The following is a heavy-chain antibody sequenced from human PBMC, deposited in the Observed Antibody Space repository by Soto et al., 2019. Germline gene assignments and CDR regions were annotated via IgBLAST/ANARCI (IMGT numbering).Heavy chain of an antibody. D-gene: IGHD3-22*01. Sequence: QVQLQESGPGLVKPSGTLSLTCAVSGGSISSSNWWSWVRQPPGKGLEWIGEIYHSGSTNYNPSLKCRVTVSVDKSTNQFSLKLRSVTAADTALYYCARVSGNDAFDIWGQGTMVTVSS. CDR1: GGSISSSNW. J-gene: IGHJ3*02. CDR3: ARVSGNDAFDI. V-gene: IGHV4-4*02. CDR2: IYHSGST.